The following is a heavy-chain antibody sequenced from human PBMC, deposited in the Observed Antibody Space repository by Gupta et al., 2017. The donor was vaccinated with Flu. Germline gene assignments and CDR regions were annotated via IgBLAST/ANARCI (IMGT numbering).Heavy chain of an antibody. CDR3: ASRHYDFWSGYYGGYYFDY. CDR2: INHSGST. Sequence: QVQLQQWGAGLLKPSETLSLTCAVYGGSFSGYYWIWIRQPPGKGLEWIGEINHSGSTNYNPSLKSRVTISVDTSKNQFSLKLSSVTAADTAVYYCASRHYDFWSGYYGGYYFDYWGQGTLVTVSS. CDR1: GGSFSGYY. J-gene: IGHJ4*02. V-gene: IGHV4-34*01. D-gene: IGHD3-3*01.